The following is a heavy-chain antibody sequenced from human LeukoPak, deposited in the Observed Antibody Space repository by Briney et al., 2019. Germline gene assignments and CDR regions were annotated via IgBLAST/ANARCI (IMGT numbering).Heavy chain of an antibody. CDR3: ARDQYYYDSSGCPGY. V-gene: IGHV3-30*01. D-gene: IGHD3-22*01. Sequence: GGSLRLSCAASGFTFSSYAMHCVRQAPGKGLEWVAVIPYDGSNKYYADSVKGRFTISRDNSKNTLYLQMNSLRAEDTAVYYCARDQYYYDSSGCPGYWGQGTLVTVSS. CDR2: IPYDGSNK. CDR1: GFTFSSYA. J-gene: IGHJ4*02.